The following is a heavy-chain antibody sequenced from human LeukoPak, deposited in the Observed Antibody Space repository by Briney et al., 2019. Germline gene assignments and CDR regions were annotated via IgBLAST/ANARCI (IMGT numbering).Heavy chain of an antibody. J-gene: IGHJ3*02. Sequence: PGGSLRLSCAASGFTFSDYYMSWIRQAPGKGLEWVAAITSDASKKYYADSVKGRFTISRDNSKNTLYMQMNSLRADDTAVYFCARTSLHYFGSGSYSLDVFDIWGQGTMVTVSS. CDR2: ITSDASKK. D-gene: IGHD3-10*01. CDR1: GFTFSDYY. V-gene: IGHV3-30*03. CDR3: ARTSLHYFGSGSYSLDVFDI.